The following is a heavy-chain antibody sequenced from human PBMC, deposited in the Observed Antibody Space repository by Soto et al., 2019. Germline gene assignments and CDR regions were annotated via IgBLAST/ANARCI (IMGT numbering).Heavy chain of an antibody. J-gene: IGHJ4*02. Sequence: GGSLRLSCVASGFTFSDYYMSWIRQAPGKGLEWVSYISSSGSTIYYADSVKGRFTISRDDFRNTLYLQMNSLRTEDTAIYYCAKLRDFVVLPAGILDYWGPGTLVTAPQ. CDR1: GFTFSDYY. CDR2: ISSSGSTI. V-gene: IGHV3-11*01. D-gene: IGHD2-8*01. CDR3: AKLRDFVVLPAGILDY.